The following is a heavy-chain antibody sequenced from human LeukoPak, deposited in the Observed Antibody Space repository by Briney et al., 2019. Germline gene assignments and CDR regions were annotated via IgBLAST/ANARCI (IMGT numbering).Heavy chain of an antibody. D-gene: IGHD3-10*01. CDR1: GYTFTGYY. J-gene: IGHJ3*02. CDR3: ARVLWFGELLDAFDI. V-gene: IGHV1-2*02. CDR2: INPYSGGT. Sequence: ASVKVSCKASGYTFTGYYMHWVRQAPGQGLEWMGWINPYSGGTNYAQKFQGRVTMTRNTPSNTVYMELSRLTSDDTAVYYCARVLWFGELLDAFDIWGQGTMVTVSS.